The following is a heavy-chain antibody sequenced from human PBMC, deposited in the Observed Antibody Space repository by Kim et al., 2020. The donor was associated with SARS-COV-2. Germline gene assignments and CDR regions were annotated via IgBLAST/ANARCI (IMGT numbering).Heavy chain of an antibody. J-gene: IGHJ6*02. Sequence: ASVKVSCKASGYTFTSYYMHWVRQAPGQGLEWMGIINPSGGSTSYAQKLQGRVTMTRDTSTSTVYMELSSLRSEDTAVYYCARDLTTTDGYRDYYYGMDVWGRGTTVTVSS. CDR2: INPSGGST. D-gene: IGHD5-12*01. CDR3: ARDLTTTDGYRDYYYGMDV. V-gene: IGHV1-46*01. CDR1: GYTFTSYY.